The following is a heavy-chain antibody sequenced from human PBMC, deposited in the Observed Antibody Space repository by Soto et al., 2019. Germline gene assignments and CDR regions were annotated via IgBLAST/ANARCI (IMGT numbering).Heavy chain of an antibody. CDR3: AHNGPEDWPLDY. J-gene: IGHJ4*02. V-gene: IGHV2-5*02. CDR1: GFSLSTSGVG. CDR2: IYWDDSK. Sequence: QITLKESGPPLVRPTQTLTLTCAFSGFSLSTSGVGVGWIRQPPGKALEWLAVIYWDDSKHYSPSLRSRLTITKYTSTHQVVLTMTNMDPMYTRTSSSAHNGPEDWPLDYWGQGTLVTVSS. D-gene: IGHD3-9*01.